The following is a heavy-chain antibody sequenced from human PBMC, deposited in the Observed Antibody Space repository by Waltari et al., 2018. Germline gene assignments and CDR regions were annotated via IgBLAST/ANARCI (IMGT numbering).Heavy chain of an antibody. Sequence: EEQLLESGGGLVQPGDSLRLSCAGSGFRFSTYWMNWVRQAPGKGLVWVARIRDDWTSISYADSVKGRFTISRDNAKNTVYLQMKRLRVEDTAVYYCARLAPRTYRSPVPGRHYYYGMDVWGQGTTVTVSS. V-gene: IGHV3-74*01. CDR2: IRDDWTSI. D-gene: IGHD3-10*01. CDR3: ARLAPRTYRSPVPGRHYYYGMDV. CDR1: GFRFSTYW. J-gene: IGHJ6*02.